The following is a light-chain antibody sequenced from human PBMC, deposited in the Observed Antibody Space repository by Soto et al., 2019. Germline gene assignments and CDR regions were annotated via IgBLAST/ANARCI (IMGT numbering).Light chain of an antibody. Sequence: DIQMTPSPSSLSASGGGRVPITCRASQSISSYLNWYQQKPGKAPKLLIYAASSLQSGVPSRFSGSGSGTDFTLTISSLQPEDFATYYCQQSYSTPITFGQGTRLEIK. J-gene: IGKJ5*01. CDR1: QSISSY. CDR2: AAS. CDR3: QQSYSTPIT. V-gene: IGKV1-39*01.